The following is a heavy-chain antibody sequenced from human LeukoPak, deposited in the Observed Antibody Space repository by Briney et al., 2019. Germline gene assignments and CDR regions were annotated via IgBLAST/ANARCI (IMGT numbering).Heavy chain of an antibody. V-gene: IGHV3-23*01. J-gene: IGHJ4*02. CDR3: AKRYSTSWELDY. CDR1: GFTFSSYA. D-gene: IGHD6-13*01. Sequence: PGGSLRLSCAASGFTFSSYAMGWVREGPGKGLEWGSAISGSGGSTYYADSVTGRFTISRDNSKNTLYLQMNSLRAEDTAVYYCAKRYSTSWELDYWGQGTLVTVSS. CDR2: ISGSGGST.